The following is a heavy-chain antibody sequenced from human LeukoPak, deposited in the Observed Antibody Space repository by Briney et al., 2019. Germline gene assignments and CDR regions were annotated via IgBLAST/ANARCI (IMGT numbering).Heavy chain of an antibody. D-gene: IGHD2-8*02. CDR1: GYSFTSYA. Sequence: ASVKVSCKASGYSFTSYAMNWVRQAPGQRLEWMGWIYGDNGDTKYSQEFQGRVTITRDTSTSTAYMELSSLRYKDIAGYYCVRGVSGVYFYYYMDVWGKGTTVTVSS. V-gene: IGHV1-3*03. J-gene: IGHJ6*03. CDR3: VRGVSGVYFYYYMDV. CDR2: IYGDNGDT.